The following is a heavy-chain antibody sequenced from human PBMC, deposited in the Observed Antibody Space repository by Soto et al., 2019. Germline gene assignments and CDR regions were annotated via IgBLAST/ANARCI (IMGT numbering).Heavy chain of an antibody. D-gene: IGHD6-6*01. CDR2: ISAYNGNT. CDR1: GYTFTSYG. J-gene: IGHJ4*02. CDR3: AGDGRVAARPPFDY. V-gene: IGHV1-18*01. Sequence: ASVKVSCKASGYTFTSYGISWVRQAPGQGLEWMGWISAYNGNTNYAQKLQGRVTMTTDTSTGTAYMELRSRRSDDTAVNNRAGDGRVAARPPFDYWGQGTLVPVSS.